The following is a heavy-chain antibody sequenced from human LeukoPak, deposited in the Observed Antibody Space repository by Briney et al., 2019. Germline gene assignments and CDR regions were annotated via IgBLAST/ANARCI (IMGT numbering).Heavy chain of an antibody. V-gene: IGHV3-23*01. J-gene: IGHJ1*01. CDR1: GFTFNSYA. D-gene: IGHD6-19*01. Sequence: GGSLRLSCAASGFTFNSYAMSWVRQAPGKGLEWVSSIDYDGGSGHYADSMKGRFTISRDNSNNTLFLHLNSLRGEDTAVYYCTRNSGWYGLSWGQGTLVTVSS. CDR2: IDYDGGSG. CDR3: TRNSGWYGLS.